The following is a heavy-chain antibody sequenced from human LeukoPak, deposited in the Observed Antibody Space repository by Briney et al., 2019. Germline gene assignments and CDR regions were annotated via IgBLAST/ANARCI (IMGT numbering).Heavy chain of an antibody. CDR1: GYTFTGYS. V-gene: IGHV1-2*06. CDR3: ARMFGPDAGFDY. D-gene: IGHD3-16*01. J-gene: IGHJ4*02. Sequence: ASVKVSCKASGYTFTGYSMHWVRQAPGQGLEWLGQINPNSGGTKSAQNFQGRVTMTRDTSVSTAYMELSRLRSDDTAVYYCARMFGPDAGFDYWGQGTLVPVSS. CDR2: INPNSGGT.